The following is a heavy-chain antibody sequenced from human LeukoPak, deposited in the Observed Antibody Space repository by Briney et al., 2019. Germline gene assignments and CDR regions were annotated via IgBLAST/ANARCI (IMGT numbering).Heavy chain of an antibody. CDR2: IDPSNSYT. J-gene: IGHJ4*02. CDR1: GYNFTNYW. Sequence: GESLRTSCKGSGYNFTNYWISWVRQMPGKGLEWMGRIDPSNSYTNYSPPFQGHVTISADRSISTAYLQWNSLKASDTAMYYCARHADYHILTGFDYWGQGTLVTVS. D-gene: IGHD3-9*01. CDR3: ARHADYHILTGFDY. V-gene: IGHV5-10-1*01.